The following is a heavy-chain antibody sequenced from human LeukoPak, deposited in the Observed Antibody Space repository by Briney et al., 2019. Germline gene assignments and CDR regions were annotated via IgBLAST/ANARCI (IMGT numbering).Heavy chain of an antibody. CDR3: ARHYCSGATCHFDN. Sequence: SETLSLTCTVSGGSITSSTYYWGWIRRPPGKGPEWIGSIYHSGNSYYNPSLKSRVTISVDTSKNQLSLKLNSVTAADTAVYFCARHYCSGATCHFDNWGQGALVTVSS. V-gene: IGHV4-39*01. D-gene: IGHD2-15*01. CDR1: GGSITSSTYY. CDR2: IYHSGNS. J-gene: IGHJ4*02.